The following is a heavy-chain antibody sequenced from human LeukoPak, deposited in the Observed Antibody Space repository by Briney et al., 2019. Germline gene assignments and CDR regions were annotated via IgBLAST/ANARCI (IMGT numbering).Heavy chain of an antibody. V-gene: IGHV3-64*01. D-gene: IGHD6-19*01. CDR2: VSSSGDRT. CDR1: GFAFSFFA. Sequence: PGGSLRLSCAASGFAFSFFAMSWLRQAPGQGLEYVSSVSSSGDRTHYASSVKGRFTISRDNSKNTLYLQMGSLRAEDMALYYCARDRLGSGWSFDYWGQGTLVTVSS. CDR3: ARDRLGSGWSFDY. J-gene: IGHJ4*02.